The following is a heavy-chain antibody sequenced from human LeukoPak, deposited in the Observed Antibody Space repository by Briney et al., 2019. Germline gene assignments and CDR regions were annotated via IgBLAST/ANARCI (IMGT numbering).Heavy chain of an antibody. CDR1: GYTFTSYG. CDR3: ARGAQYYDYVWGSYRPPAEYFQH. Sequence: ASVKVSCKASGYTFTSYGISWVRQAPGQGLEWMGWISAYNGNTNYAQKLQGRVTMTTDTSTSTAYMELRSLRSDDTAVYYCARGAQYYDYVWGSYRPPAEYFQHWGQGTLVTVSS. J-gene: IGHJ1*01. CDR2: ISAYNGNT. V-gene: IGHV1-18*01. D-gene: IGHD3-16*02.